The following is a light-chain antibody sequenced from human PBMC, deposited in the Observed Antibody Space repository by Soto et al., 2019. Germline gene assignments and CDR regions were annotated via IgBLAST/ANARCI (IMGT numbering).Light chain of an antibody. Sequence: QSGLTQPPSRSAAPGRRVTISCTGRSSNIGAGSDVRWSQQLPGTAPKLRISHNNNRPYGVPDRCSWCKSGASAPLATPGLQAEDEADYYCQFCDNTRSGCFFGSGSKVTVL. CDR2: HNN. CDR3: QFCDNTRSGCF. CDR1: SSNIGAGSD. J-gene: IGLJ1*01. V-gene: IGLV1-40*01.